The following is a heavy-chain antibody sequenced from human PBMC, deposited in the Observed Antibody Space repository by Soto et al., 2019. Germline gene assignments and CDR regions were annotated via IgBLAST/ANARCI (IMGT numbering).Heavy chain of an antibody. CDR3: ARDHRGSYFDY. Sequence: QVQLQESGPGLVKPSETLSLTCTVSGGSISSYYWCWIRQPPGKGLEWIGYIYYSGSTNYNPSLKSLVTISVDTSKNQFSLKLSSVTAADTAVYYCARDHRGSYFDYWGQGTLVTVSS. D-gene: IGHD1-26*01. CDR2: IYYSGST. J-gene: IGHJ4*02. V-gene: IGHV4-59*01. CDR1: GGSISSYY.